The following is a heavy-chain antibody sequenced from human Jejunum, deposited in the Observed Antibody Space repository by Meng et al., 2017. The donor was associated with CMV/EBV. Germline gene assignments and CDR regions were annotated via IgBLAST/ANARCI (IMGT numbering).Heavy chain of an antibody. CDR1: LDEYG. CDR3: ARDQRGGRQLWLRSQDY. CDR2: INWNGGST. D-gene: IGHD5-18*01. V-gene: IGHV3-20*03. J-gene: IGHJ4*02. Sequence: LDEYGMSWVRQAPGKGLDWVSGINWNGGSTGYADSVKGRFTISRDNAKNSLYLQMNSLRAEDTALYYCARDQRGGRQLWLRSQDYWGQGTLGTVSS.